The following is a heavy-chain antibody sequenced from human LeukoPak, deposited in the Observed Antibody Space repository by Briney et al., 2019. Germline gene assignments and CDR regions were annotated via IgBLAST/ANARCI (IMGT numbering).Heavy chain of an antibody. CDR1: GYTFIVYY. CDR3: SRDRIGAT. CDR2: INPNSGGT. Sequence: ASVTVSCTASGYTFIVYYMYWVRQAPGQGLEWMGWINPNSGGTNYAQKFQGRVTMTRDTSINTAYMELSRLRTDDTAVYYCSRDRIGATWGQGTLVTVSS. V-gene: IGHV1-2*02. D-gene: IGHD1-26*01. J-gene: IGHJ4*02.